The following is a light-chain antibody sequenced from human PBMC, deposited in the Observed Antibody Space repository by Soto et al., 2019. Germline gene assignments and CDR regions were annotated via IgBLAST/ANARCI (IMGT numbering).Light chain of an antibody. CDR2: GAS. J-gene: IGKJ2*01. CDR3: QQYGSSPYT. CDR1: QSVSSTY. V-gene: IGKV3-20*01. Sequence: EIVLTQSPGTLSLSPGERATLSCRASQSVSSTYLAWYQQKPGQAPRLLIYGASSRATGIPDRFSGSGSGTDFILTISRLEPEDFAVYYCQQYGSSPYTFGQGTQLEIK.